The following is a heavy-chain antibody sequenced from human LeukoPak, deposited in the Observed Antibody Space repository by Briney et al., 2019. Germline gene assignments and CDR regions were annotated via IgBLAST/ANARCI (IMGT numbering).Heavy chain of an antibody. D-gene: IGHD2-2*02. J-gene: IGHJ5*02. CDR3: ARDIHSSGPNWFDP. CDR1: GGSISSHY. CDR2: IYYSGST. Sequence: SETPSLTCTVSGGSISSHYWSWIRQPPGKGLEWIGYIYYSGSTNYNPSLKSRVTISVDTSKNQFSLKLSSVTAADTAVYYCARDIHSSGPNWFDPWGQGTLVTVSS. V-gene: IGHV4-59*11.